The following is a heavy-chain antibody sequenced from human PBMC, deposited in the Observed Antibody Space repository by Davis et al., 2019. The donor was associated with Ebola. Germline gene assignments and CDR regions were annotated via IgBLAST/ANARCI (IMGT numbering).Heavy chain of an antibody. CDR1: GFTFSDYY. V-gene: IGHV3-30*02. Sequence: GESLKISCAASGFTFSDYYMSWIRQAPGKGLEWVTFIQYDGSNKYYVDSVKGRFTISRDNSKSTLYLQMNSLRPEDTAVYYCAKDPGGEGYNYIDYWGQGTLVTVSS. J-gene: IGHJ4*02. CDR3: AKDPGGEGYNYIDY. CDR2: IQYDGSNK. D-gene: IGHD5-24*01.